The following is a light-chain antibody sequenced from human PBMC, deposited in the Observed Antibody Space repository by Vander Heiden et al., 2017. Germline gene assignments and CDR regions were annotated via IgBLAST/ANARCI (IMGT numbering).Light chain of an antibody. J-gene: IGLJ3*02. V-gene: IGLV4-69*01. CDR1: SGHRSNS. Sequence: PLLTPPPSPSDSLGASANLTRTLRSGHRSNSIAWHQQQPEKGPRYLMRLNRDGSLTTGDGIPDRFSGSTSATAHYLIISSLQSDDEADYYCQTWGTSNWVFGGGTKLTVL. CDR2: LNRDGSL. CDR3: QTWGTSNWV.